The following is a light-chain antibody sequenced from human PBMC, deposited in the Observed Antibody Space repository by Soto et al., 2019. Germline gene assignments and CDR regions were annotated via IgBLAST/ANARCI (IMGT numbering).Light chain of an antibody. CDR2: DAS. CDR3: HQCATSPLT. Sequence: EIVLTQSPGTLSLSPGERATLSCRASQPVDNNYLAWYQQKPGQVPRLLIDDASNRATGIPDRFSGTGSGTYFTLTISRLEPEDFAVYYCHQCATSPLTFGGGTKVEIK. V-gene: IGKV3-20*01. J-gene: IGKJ4*01. CDR1: QPVDNNY.